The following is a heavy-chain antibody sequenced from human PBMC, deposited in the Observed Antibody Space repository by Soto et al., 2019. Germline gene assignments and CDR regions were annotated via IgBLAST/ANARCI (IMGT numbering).Heavy chain of an antibody. CDR3: ARDSNIGFDP. J-gene: IGHJ5*02. Sequence: GGSLRLSCAASGFTFTNYWMHWVRQAPGKGLVWVSHINSDGSSTSYADSVKGRFTISRDNAKNTLYLQMNSLRAEDTAVYYCARDSNIGFDPWGQGTLVTVSS. V-gene: IGHV3-74*01. CDR1: GFTFTNYW. D-gene: IGHD5-12*01. CDR2: INSDGSST.